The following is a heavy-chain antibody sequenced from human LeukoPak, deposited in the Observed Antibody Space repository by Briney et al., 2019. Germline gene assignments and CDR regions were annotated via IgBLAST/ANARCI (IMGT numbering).Heavy chain of an antibody. CDR3: ARLYDYVWGSYRPFDP. Sequence: SETLSLTCTVSGGSISSSSYYWGWIRQPPGKGLEWIGSIYYSGSTYYNPSLKSRVTISVDTSKNQFSLKLSSVTAADTAVYYCARLYDYVWGSYRPFDPWGQGTLVTVSS. V-gene: IGHV4-39*01. CDR1: GGSISSSSYY. J-gene: IGHJ5*02. CDR2: IYYSGST. D-gene: IGHD3-16*02.